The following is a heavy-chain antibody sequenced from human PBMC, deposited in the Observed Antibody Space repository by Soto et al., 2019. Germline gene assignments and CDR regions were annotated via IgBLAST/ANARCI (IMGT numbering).Heavy chain of an antibody. D-gene: IGHD3-22*01. V-gene: IGHV1-3*01. J-gene: IGHJ4*02. Sequence: QVQLVQSGAEVKKPGASVKVSCKASGYTFTSYAMHWVRQAPGQRLEWMGWINAGNGNTKYSQKFQGRVTITRDTSAITAYMELTSLRSEDTAVYYCAISSGYYYVDYWGQGTLVTVSS. CDR2: INAGNGNT. CDR1: GYTFTSYA. CDR3: AISSGYYYVDY.